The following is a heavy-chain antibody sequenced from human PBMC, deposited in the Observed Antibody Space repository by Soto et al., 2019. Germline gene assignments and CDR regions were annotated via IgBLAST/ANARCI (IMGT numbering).Heavy chain of an antibody. Sequence: GESLKISCKGSGYSFTSYWIGWVRQMPGKGLEWMGIIYPGDSDTRYSPSFQGQVTISADKSISTAYLQWSSLKASDTAMYYCARRIGRGYYDSTGMDVWGQGTTVTVSS. CDR3: ARRIGRGYYDSTGMDV. CDR2: IYPGDSDT. V-gene: IGHV5-51*01. D-gene: IGHD3-22*01. CDR1: GYSFTSYW. J-gene: IGHJ6*02.